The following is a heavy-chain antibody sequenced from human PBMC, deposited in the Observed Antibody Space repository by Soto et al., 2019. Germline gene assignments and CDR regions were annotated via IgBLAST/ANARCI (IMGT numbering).Heavy chain of an antibody. Sequence: TGGFLRLSCAASGVTFSSYGMNWVRQAPGKGLEWVSSISSSSSYIYYADSVKGRFTISRDNAKNSLYLQMNSLRAEDTAVYYCASPYYSSSFDYWGQGTLVTVSS. CDR3: ASPYYSSSFDY. CDR2: ISSSSSYI. V-gene: IGHV3-21*01. J-gene: IGHJ4*02. D-gene: IGHD6-13*01. CDR1: GVTFSSYG.